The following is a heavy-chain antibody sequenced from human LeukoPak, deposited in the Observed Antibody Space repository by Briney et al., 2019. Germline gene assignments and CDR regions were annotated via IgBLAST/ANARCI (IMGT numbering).Heavy chain of an antibody. J-gene: IGHJ4*02. CDR3: ARDRMDTGTYFDY. CDR2: IIPIFGTA. D-gene: IGHD5-18*01. Sequence: GASVKVSCKASGGTFSSYAISGVRQAPGQGLEWMGRIIPIFGTANYAQKFQGRVTITADESTSTAYMELRSLRSDDTAMYYCARDRMDTGTYFDYWGQGTLVTVSS. V-gene: IGHV1-69*13. CDR1: GGTFSSYA.